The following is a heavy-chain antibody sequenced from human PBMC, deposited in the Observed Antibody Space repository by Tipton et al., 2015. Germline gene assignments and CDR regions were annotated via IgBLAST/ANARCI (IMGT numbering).Heavy chain of an antibody. J-gene: IGHJ3*01. CDR1: GGPFSGYY. CDR2: VSERGYT. Sequence: TLSLTCAVYGGPFSGYYWSWIRQAPGKGLEWIGEVSERGYTDYNPSFKSRVTISIDTSKNQFFLNLSSVTAADTAQYYCARFFYYDSTGLWRGVFDVWGQGTAVTVPS. D-gene: IGHD5-12*01. CDR3: ARFFYYDSTGLWRGVFDV. V-gene: IGHV4-34*01.